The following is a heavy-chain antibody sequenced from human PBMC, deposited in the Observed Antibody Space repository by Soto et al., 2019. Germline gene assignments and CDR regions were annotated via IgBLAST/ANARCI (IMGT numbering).Heavy chain of an antibody. CDR1: GYSFTSYW. V-gene: IGHV5-10-1*01. D-gene: IGHD2-15*01. Sequence: GESLKISCKGSGYSFTSYWISWVRQMPGKGLEWMGRIDPSDSYTNYSPSFQGHVTISADKSISTAYLQWSSLKASDTAMYYCAGSESYCSGGSCYSVRGFNYYYYGMDFWGQGTLVTVSS. CDR2: IDPSDSYT. CDR3: AGSESYCSGGSCYSVRGFNYYYYGMDF. J-gene: IGHJ6*02.